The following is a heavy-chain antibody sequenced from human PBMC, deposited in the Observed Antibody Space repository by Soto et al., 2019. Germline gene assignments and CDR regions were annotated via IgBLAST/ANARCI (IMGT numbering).Heavy chain of an antibody. V-gene: IGHV3-74*01. Sequence: GGSLRLSCAASGFTFSSYWMHWVRQAPGKGLEWVSRINSDGSSTSYADSVNGRVTISRDNAKNTLYRQMNSLSAEDPPLYYCARETVLDDDFDLWGEGTMVTV. CDR3: ARETVLDDDFDL. D-gene: IGHD1-1*01. CDR2: INSDGSST. CDR1: GFTFSSYW. J-gene: IGHJ3*01.